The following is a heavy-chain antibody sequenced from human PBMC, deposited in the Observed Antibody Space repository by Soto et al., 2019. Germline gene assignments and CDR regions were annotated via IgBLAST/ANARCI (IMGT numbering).Heavy chain of an antibody. D-gene: IGHD1-26*01. V-gene: IGHV4-59*11. CDR1: GGSISSHY. Sequence: QVQLEESGPGLVKPSETLSLTCTVSGGSISSHYWSWVRQAPGKGLEWIGCIYYRGNTFYNPSLKSRGTISVDTANKQFALKLDSVTPADTAVYYCARDGREASGIDVWGQGTAGTVSS. CDR3: ARDGREASGIDV. J-gene: IGHJ6*02. CDR2: IYYRGNT.